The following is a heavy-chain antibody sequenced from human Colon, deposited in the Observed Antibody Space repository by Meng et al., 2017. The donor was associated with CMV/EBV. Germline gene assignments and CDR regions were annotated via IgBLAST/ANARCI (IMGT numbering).Heavy chain of an antibody. J-gene: IGHJ5*02. D-gene: IGHD2-21*02. CDR3: ARNRLECGGDCYFADS. CDR1: GFSVRNNY. CDR2: IYDTGRT. Sequence: GESLKISCAASGFSVRNNYISWVRQAPGKGLEWVSVIYDTGRTYYADSVKGRFTVSRDESKNTVFLQMNSLRAEDTAVYYCARNRLECGGDCYFADSWGQGTLVTRLL. V-gene: IGHV3-53*01.